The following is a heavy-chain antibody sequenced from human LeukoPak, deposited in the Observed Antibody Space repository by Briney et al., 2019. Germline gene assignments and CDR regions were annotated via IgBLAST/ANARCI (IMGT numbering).Heavy chain of an antibody. CDR1: GGTFISYA. CDR3: ARDPMFAPVTMVRGPPDY. V-gene: IGHV1-69*13. CDR2: IIPIFGTA. Sequence: GASVKVSCKASGGTFISYAISWVRQAPGQGLEWMGGIIPIFGTANYAQKFQGRVTITADESTSTAYMELSSLRSDDTAVYYCARDPMFAPVTMVRGPPDYWGQGTLVTVSS. J-gene: IGHJ4*02. D-gene: IGHD3-10*01.